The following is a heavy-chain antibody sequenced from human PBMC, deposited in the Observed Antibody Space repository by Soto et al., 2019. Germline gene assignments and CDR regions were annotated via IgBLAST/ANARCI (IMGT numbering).Heavy chain of an antibody. CDR1: GGSISSSSYY. CDR3: ASRHSYYDILTSYSQSDSWFDP. V-gene: IGHV4-39*01. J-gene: IGHJ5*02. D-gene: IGHD3-9*01. Sequence: SETLSLTCTVSGGSISSSSYYWGWIRQPPGKGLEWIGSIYYSGSTYYNPSLKSRVTISVDTSKNQFSLKLSSVTAADTAVYYCASRHSYYDILTSYSQSDSWFDPWGQGTLVTVSS. CDR2: IYYSGST.